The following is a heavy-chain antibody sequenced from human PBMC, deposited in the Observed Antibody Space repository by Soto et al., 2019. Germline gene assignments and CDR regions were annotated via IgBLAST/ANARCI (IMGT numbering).Heavy chain of an antibody. CDR1: GGSISSGGYY. CDR2: IYYSGST. J-gene: IGHJ4*02. Sequence: LSLTCTVSGGSISSGGYYWSWIRQHPGKGLEWIGNIYYSGSTYYNPSLKSRVTISVDTSKNQFSLKLSSVTAADKAVYYCASLARGVVNYWGQGTLVPVSX. D-gene: IGHD3-10*01. CDR3: ASLARGVVNY. V-gene: IGHV4-31*03.